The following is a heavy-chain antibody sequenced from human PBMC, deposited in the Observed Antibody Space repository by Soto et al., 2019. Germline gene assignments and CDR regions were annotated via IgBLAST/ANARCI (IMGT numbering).Heavy chain of an antibody. D-gene: IGHD5-18*01. CDR3: ARDPYSYGPKFGYFDY. CDR1: GFTFSSYA. Sequence: QVQLVESGGGVVQPGRSLRLSCAASGFTFSSYAMHWVRQAPGKGLEWVAVISYDGSNKYYADSVKGRFTISRDNSKNPLYMQMNSLTAEDKAVYYCARDPYSYGPKFGYFDYWGQGTLVTVSS. CDR2: ISYDGSNK. V-gene: IGHV3-30-3*01. J-gene: IGHJ4*02.